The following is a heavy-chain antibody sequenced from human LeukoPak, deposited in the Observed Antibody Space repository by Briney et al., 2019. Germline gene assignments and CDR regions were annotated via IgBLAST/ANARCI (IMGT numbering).Heavy chain of an antibody. CDR3: ARDLYLDSSGYSDAFDI. CDR1: VYSISGGYY. D-gene: IGHD3-22*01. V-gene: IGHV4-38-2*02. J-gene: IGHJ3*02. Sequence: SETLSLTCTVSVYSISGGYYWGWIRQPPGKGLEWIGSIYHSGSTYYNPSLKSRVTISVGTSKNQFSLKLSSVTAADTAVYYCARDLYLDSSGYSDAFDIWGQGTMVTVSS. CDR2: IYHSGST.